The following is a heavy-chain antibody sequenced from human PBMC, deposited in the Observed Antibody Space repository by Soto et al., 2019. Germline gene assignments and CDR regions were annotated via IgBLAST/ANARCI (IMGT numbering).Heavy chain of an antibody. D-gene: IGHD3-22*01. Sequence: SETLSLTCTVSGGSISSYYWSWIRQPPVKGLEWIGYIYYSGSTNYNPSLKSRVTISVDTSKNQFSLKLSSVTAADTAVYYCARAPLGYYYDSSGYYQRQYYYYYYGMDVWGQGTTVTVS. V-gene: IGHV4-59*08. CDR2: IYYSGST. CDR3: ARAPLGYYYDSSGYYQRQYYYYYYGMDV. J-gene: IGHJ6*02. CDR1: GGSISSYY.